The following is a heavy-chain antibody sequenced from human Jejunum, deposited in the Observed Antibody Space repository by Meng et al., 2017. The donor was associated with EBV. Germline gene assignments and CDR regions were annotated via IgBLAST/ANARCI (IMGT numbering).Heavy chain of an antibody. J-gene: IGHJ4*02. V-gene: IGHV1-69*15. CDR2: TVPIFGTT. D-gene: IGHD4-17*01. CDR1: GDRFGTYP. CDR3: ARAGGDYEDY. Sequence: QEQLVQSRAEVKKPGSPVKVSCKASGDRFGTYPVSWVRQAPGQGLEWMGNTVPIFGTTSYAQKFQGRVTITADESTRTAFMELRNLRSEDSAMYYCARAGGDYEDYWGQGTLVTVSS.